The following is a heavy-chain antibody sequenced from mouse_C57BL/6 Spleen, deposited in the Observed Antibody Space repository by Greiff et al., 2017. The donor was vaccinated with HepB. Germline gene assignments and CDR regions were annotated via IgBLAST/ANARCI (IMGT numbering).Heavy chain of an antibody. D-gene: IGHD2-3*01. CDR1: GYSITSGYY. V-gene: IGHV3-6*01. J-gene: IGHJ2*01. CDR3: ARGGDGYYVPYFDY. CDR2: ISYDGSN. Sequence: DVKLVESGPGLVKPSQSLSLTCSVTGYSITSGYYWNWIRQFPGNKLEWMGYISYDGSNNYNPSLKNRISITRDTSKNQFFLKLNSVTTEDTATYYCARGGDGYYVPYFDYWGQGTTLTVSS.